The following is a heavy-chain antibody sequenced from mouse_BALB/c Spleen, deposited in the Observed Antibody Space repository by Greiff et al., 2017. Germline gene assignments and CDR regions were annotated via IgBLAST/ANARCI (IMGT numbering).Heavy chain of an antibody. CDR1: GFNIKDTY. Sequence: EVQRVESGAELVKPGASVKLSCTASGFNIKDTYMHWVKQRPEQGLEWIGRIDPANGNTKYDPKFQGKATITADTSSNTAYLQLSSLTSEDTAVYYCARNYRSVFAYWGQGTLVTVSA. CDR2: IDPANGNT. CDR3: ARNYRSVFAY. J-gene: IGHJ3*01. V-gene: IGHV14-3*02. D-gene: IGHD2-14*01.